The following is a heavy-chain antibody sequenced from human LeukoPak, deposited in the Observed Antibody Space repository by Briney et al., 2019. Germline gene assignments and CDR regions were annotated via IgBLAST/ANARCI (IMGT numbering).Heavy chain of an antibody. J-gene: IGHJ4*02. CDR2: ISGSGDGA. CDR1: GFTFSTYA. D-gene: IGHD2-21*01. V-gene: IGHV3-23*01. Sequence: GGSLRLSCAASGFTFSTYAMSWVCQAPGKGLQWVSLISGSGDGAHYADSVKGRFTISRDNSKNTVYLQMTNLRAEDTAVYYCAKGYIQLWWFDYWGQGTLVTVSS. CDR3: AKGYIQLWWFDY.